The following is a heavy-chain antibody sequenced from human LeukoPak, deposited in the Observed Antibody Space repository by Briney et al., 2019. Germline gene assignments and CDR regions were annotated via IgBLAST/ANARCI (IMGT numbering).Heavy chain of an antibody. Sequence: PGRSLRLSCAASGFTFSNYGMHWVRQAPGKGLEWVAVISYDGSNKYYADSVKGRFTISRDTSKNTLFLQMNSLRAEDTAVYYCAKGGPYIWGAYRQYFFDYWGQGILVTVSS. D-gene: IGHD3-16*02. CDR1: GFTFSNYG. J-gene: IGHJ4*02. CDR3: AKGGPYIWGAYRQYFFDY. CDR2: ISYDGSNK. V-gene: IGHV3-30*18.